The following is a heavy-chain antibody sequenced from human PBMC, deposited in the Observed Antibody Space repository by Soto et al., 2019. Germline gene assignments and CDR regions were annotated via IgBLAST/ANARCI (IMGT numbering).Heavy chain of an antibody. V-gene: IGHV1-3*01. CDR3: ARVTPTMTSTYFDY. CDR1: GYTFTSYA. CDR2: INAGNGNT. D-gene: IGHD3-22*01. J-gene: IGHJ4*02. Sequence: ASVKVSCKASGYTFTSYAMHWVRQAPGQRLEWMGWINAGNGNTKYSQKFQGRVTITRDTSASTAYMELSSLRSEDTAVYYCARVTPTMTSTYFDYWGQGTLVTVSS.